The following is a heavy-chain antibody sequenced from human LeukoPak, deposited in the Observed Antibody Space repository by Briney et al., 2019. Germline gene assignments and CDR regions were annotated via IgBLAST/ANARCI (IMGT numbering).Heavy chain of an antibody. J-gene: IGHJ4*02. D-gene: IGHD2/OR15-2a*01. Sequence: SQTLSLTCTVSGGSISSGSYYWSWIRQPAGKGLEWIGRIYTSGSTNYNPSLKSRVTISVDTSKNQFSLKLSSVTAADTAVYYCASQSPSLLLNDYWGQGTLVTVSS. CDR3: ASQSPSLLLNDY. CDR1: GGSISSGSYY. V-gene: IGHV4-61*02. CDR2: IYTSGST.